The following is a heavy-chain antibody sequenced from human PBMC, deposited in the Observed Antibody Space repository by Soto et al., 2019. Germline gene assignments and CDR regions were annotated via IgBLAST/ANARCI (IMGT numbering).Heavy chain of an antibody. CDR2: IWYDGSNK. CDR1: GFTFSSYG. V-gene: IGHV3-33*01. CDR3: ARSNGGWFGELDAFDI. D-gene: IGHD3-10*01. Sequence: QVQLVESGGGVVQPGRSLRLSCAASGFTFSSYGMHWVRQAPGKGLEWVAVIWYDGSNKYYADSVKGRFTISRDNSKNTLYLQMNSLRAEDTAVYYCARSNGGWFGELDAFDIWGQGTMVTVSS. J-gene: IGHJ3*02.